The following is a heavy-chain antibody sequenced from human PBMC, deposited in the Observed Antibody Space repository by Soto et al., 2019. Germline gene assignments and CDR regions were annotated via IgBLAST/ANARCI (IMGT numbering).Heavy chain of an antibody. CDR3: ARRSAGRYSRSSRWFSP. J-gene: IGHJ5*02. CDR2: IIPIFCTA. V-gene: IGHV1-69*13. Sequence: SGKVSCKASGGTFSSYAISWVRQAPGQGLEWMGGIIPIFCTANYAQKFQGRVTITADESTSTAYMELSSLRSEDTAGYYCARRSAGRYSRSSRWFSPWGKRNLVTVSS. D-gene: IGHD6-6*01. CDR1: GGTFSSYA.